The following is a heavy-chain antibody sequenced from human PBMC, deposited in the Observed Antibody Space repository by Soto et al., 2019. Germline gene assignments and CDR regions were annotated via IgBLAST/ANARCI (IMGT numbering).Heavy chain of an antibody. V-gene: IGHV3-21*01. CDR2: ISSTSTYI. CDR1: GFTFSSCS. Sequence: GGSLRPSSPSSGFTFSSCSMNWVRQTPGKGLEWVSSISSTSTYIYYADSVKGRFTISRDNAKNSLYLQMNSLRVEDTAVYYCARDGSGWSRDYWGQGT. J-gene: IGHJ4*02. CDR3: ARDGSGWSRDY. D-gene: IGHD6-19*01.